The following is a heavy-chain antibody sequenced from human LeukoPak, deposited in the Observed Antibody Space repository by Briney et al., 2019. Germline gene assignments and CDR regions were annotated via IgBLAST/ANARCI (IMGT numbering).Heavy chain of an antibody. Sequence: PGGSLRLSCAASGFTFSSNYMSWVRQAPGKGLEWVSVIYSGGSTYYADSVKGRFTISRDNAKNSLYLQMNSLRAEDTAVYYCAGSILTGYPNFDYWGQGTLVTVSS. D-gene: IGHD3-9*01. CDR2: IYSGGST. J-gene: IGHJ4*02. V-gene: IGHV3-53*01. CDR3: AGSILTGYPNFDY. CDR1: GFTFSSNY.